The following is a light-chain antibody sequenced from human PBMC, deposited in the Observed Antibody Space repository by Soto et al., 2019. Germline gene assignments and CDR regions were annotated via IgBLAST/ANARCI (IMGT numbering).Light chain of an antibody. J-gene: IGLJ1*01. CDR1: SSDVGGYNY. V-gene: IGLV2-14*01. Sequence: QSALTQPAPVSGSPGQSITISCTGTSSDVGGYNYVSWYQQHPGKAPKLMIYEVSNRPSGVSNRFSGSKSGNTASLTISGLQAEDEADYYCSSYTSSSTLAVFGTGTNVTV. CDR3: SSYTSSSTLAV. CDR2: EVS.